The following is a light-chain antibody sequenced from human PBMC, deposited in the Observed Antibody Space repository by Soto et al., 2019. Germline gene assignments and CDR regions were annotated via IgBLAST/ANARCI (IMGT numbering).Light chain of an antibody. CDR3: QQRSNGGT. CDR2: DAS. Sequence: ETVLTQSPATLSLSPGERATLSCMASQSVSSYLAWYQQKAGQAPRLLIYDASNRATGIPARFSGSGSGTDFTLTISSLEPEDFAVYYCQQRSNGGTFGQGTRLEIK. V-gene: IGKV3-11*01. CDR1: QSVSSY. J-gene: IGKJ5*01.